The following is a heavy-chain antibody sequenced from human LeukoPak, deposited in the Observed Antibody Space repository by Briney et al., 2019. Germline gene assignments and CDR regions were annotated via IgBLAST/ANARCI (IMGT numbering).Heavy chain of an antibody. Sequence: GGSLRLSCAASGFTFETHDMHWVRRAPGKGLEWVGVASRNGVSQNYGDSVEGRFTISRDQSDNTLFLQMNSLRPEDTAIYYCAKEQSSGWYRTADYWGQGTLVTVSS. J-gene: IGHJ4*02. V-gene: IGHV3-30*18. CDR3: AKEQSSGWYRTADY. CDR1: GFTFETHD. D-gene: IGHD6-19*01. CDR2: ASRNGVSQ.